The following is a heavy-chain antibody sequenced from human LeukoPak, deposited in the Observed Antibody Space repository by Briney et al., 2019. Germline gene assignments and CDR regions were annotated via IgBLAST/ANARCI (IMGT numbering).Heavy chain of an antibody. V-gene: IGHV1-69*05. CDR3: ARENTVTPYYFDY. CDR2: IIPIFGTA. CDR1: GGTFSSYA. J-gene: IGHJ4*02. Sequence: SVKVSCKASGGTFSSYAISWVRQAPGQGLEWMGRIIPIFGTANYAQKFQGSVTITTDESTSTAYMELSSLRSEDTAVYYCARENTVTPYYFDYWGQGTLVTVSS. D-gene: IGHD4-17*01.